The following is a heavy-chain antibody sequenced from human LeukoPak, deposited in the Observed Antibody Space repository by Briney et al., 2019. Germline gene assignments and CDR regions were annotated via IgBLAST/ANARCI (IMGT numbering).Heavy chain of an antibody. V-gene: IGHV3-48*01. J-gene: IGHJ4*02. CDR1: EFTFSSYS. CDR2: ITNSGNSK. D-gene: IGHD6-19*01. Sequence: GGSLRPSCAASEFTFSSYSMNWVRQAPGKGLEWVSYITNSGNSKSYADSVKGRFTISRDNTKNSLYLQTNGLRAEDTAVYYCAREGGSGWYDFDYWGQGTLVTVSS. CDR3: AREGGSGWYDFDY.